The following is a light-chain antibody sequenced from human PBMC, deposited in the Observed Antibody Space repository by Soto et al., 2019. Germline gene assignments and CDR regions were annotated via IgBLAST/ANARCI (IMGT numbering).Light chain of an antibody. CDR3: PSSDSSLSGSV. CDR1: SSNIGAGYD. Sequence: QSVLTQPPSVSGAPGQRVTISCTGSSSNIGAGYDVHWYQQLPGTAPKLLIYGNSNRPSGVPDRFSGSKSGTSASLAITGLQAADEADYYCPSSDSSLSGSVFGGGTKLTVL. CDR2: GNS. V-gene: IGLV1-40*01. J-gene: IGLJ3*02.